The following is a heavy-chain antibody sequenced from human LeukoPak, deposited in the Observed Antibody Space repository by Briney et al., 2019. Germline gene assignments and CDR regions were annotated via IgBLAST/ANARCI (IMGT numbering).Heavy chain of an antibody. D-gene: IGHD4-11*01. CDR1: GFSFSTYG. V-gene: IGHV3-23*01. Sequence: QPGGSLRLSCAASGFSFSTYGMSGVRQAPGKGLEWVSFVSGSGDSTYYADSVKGRCTISRDNSKNTMYLQRSSPRADDTAVYYCAKGGTVTTDHWGQGTLVTVSS. CDR3: AKGGTVTTDH. J-gene: IGHJ4*02. CDR2: VSGSGDST.